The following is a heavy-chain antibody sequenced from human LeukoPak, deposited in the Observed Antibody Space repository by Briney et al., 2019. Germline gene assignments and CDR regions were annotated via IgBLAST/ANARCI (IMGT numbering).Heavy chain of an antibody. CDR3: ARRLYIAAAGIPSPFFDY. CDR1: GYSISSGYY. CDR2: IYHSGST. Sequence: PSETLSLTXAVSGYSISSGYYWGRIRHPPGKGLECIGSIYHSGSTYYNPSLKSRVTISVDTSKNQFSLKLSSVTAADTAVYYCARRLYIAAAGIPSPFFDYWGQGTLVTVSS. D-gene: IGHD6-13*01. J-gene: IGHJ4*02. V-gene: IGHV4-38-2*01.